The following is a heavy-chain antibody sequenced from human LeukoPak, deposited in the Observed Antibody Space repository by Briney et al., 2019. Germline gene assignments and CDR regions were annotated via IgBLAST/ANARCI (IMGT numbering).Heavy chain of an antibody. D-gene: IGHD3-16*02. CDR2: IYHSGST. CDR1: GGSISSGGYS. CDR3: ARGTYDYVWGSYRWAFDY. V-gene: IGHV4-30-2*01. Sequence: SETLSLTCAVSGGSISSGGYSWSWIRQPPGKGLEWIGYIYHSGSTYYNPSLKSRVTTSVDRSKNQFSLKLSSVTAADTAVYYCARGTYDYVWGSYRWAFDYWGQGTLVTVSS. J-gene: IGHJ4*02.